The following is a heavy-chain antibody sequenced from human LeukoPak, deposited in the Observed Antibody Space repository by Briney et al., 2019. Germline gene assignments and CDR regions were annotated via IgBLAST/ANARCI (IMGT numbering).Heavy chain of an antibody. V-gene: IGHV3-48*03. D-gene: IGHD6-19*01. J-gene: IGHJ4*02. CDR2: ISASETSI. CDR1: GFTFSLYN. Sequence: GGSLRLSCAASGFTFSLYNMNWVRQAPGKGLEWVSQISASETSIRYADSVRGRFTISRDNVKNSVYLQMNSLRAEDTAIYYCVRDNLENQWLERSYWGQGTLVTVSS. CDR3: VRDNLENQWLERSY.